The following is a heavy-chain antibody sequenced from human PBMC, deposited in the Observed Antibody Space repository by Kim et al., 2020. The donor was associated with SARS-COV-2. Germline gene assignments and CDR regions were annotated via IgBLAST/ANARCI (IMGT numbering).Heavy chain of an antibody. CDR3: AREKWDGGTNSFDY. CDR1: GFTFSSYW. CDR2: INSDGSST. Sequence: GGSLRLSCAASGFTFSSYWMHWVRQAPGKGLVWVSRINSDGSSTTYADSVEGRFTFSRDNGKNTLYLQMNSLRVEDTAVYYCAREKWDGGTNSFDYWGQG. V-gene: IGHV3-74*01. D-gene: IGHD1-26*01. J-gene: IGHJ4*02.